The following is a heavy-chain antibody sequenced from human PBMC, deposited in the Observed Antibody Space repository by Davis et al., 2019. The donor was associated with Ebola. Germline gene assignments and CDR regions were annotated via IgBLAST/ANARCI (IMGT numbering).Heavy chain of an antibody. CDR1: GLTFSHYG. J-gene: IGHJ4*02. CDR3: ARDKGVTAPDFDN. CDR2: IWYDGSKR. V-gene: IGHV3-33*01. D-gene: IGHD2-21*02. Sequence: PGGSLRLSCAASGLTFSHYGMHWVRQAPGEGLEWVAVIWYDGSKRYYADSVKGRFTISRDDSKNTLYLQMNSLRAEDTAVYYCARDKGVTAPDFDNWGQGTLVTVSS.